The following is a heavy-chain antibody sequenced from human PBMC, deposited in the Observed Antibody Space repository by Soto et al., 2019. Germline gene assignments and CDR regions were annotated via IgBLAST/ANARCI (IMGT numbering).Heavy chain of an antibody. CDR1: GGSFSGYY. J-gene: IGHJ5*02. V-gene: IGHV4-34*01. D-gene: IGHD2-2*01. CDR2: INHSGST. Sequence: QVRLQQWGAGLLKPSETLSLTCAVFGGSFSGYYWSWIRQPPGKGLEWIGEINHSGSTNYNPSLKSRVTISVDTSKNQFSLKLSSVTAADTAAYYCARGYAAVGAAWGQGTLVTVSS. CDR3: ARGYAAVGAA.